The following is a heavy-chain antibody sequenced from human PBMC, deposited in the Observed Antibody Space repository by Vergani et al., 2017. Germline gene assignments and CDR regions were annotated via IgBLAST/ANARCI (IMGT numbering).Heavy chain of an antibody. D-gene: IGHD3-22*01. J-gene: IGHJ4*02. CDR1: GGSISSGGYS. Sequence: QVQLQESGPGLVKPSQTLSLTCAVSGGSISSGGYSWSWIRQPPGKGLEWIGYIYHSGSTYYNPSLKSRVTISVDRSKNQFSLKLSSVTAADTAVYYCASYYYDSSGYPYYFDYWGQGTLVTVSS. CDR2: IYHSGST. V-gene: IGHV4-30-2*01. CDR3: ASYYYDSSGYPYYFDY.